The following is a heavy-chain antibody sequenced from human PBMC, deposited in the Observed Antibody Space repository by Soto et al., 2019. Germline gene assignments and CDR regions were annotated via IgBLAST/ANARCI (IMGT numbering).Heavy chain of an antibody. CDR1: GFTFDDYA. D-gene: IGHD4-17*01. CDR2: ISWNSGSI. J-gene: IGHJ4*02. V-gene: IGHV3-9*01. CDR3: AKYLFRDYFATKYYFDY. Sequence: GGSLRLSCAASGFTFDDYAMHWVRQAPGKGLEWVSGISWNSGSIGYADSVKGRFTISRDNAKNSLYLQMNSLRAEDTALYYCAKYLFRDYFATKYYFDYWGQGTLVTVS.